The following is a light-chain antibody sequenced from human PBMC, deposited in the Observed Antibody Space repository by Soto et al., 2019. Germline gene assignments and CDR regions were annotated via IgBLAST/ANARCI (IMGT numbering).Light chain of an antibody. Sequence: QSVLTQPASVSGSPGQSITISCTGTSGDVGGYNYVSWYQQHPGKAPKLMIFDVSNRPSGVSNRFSGSKSGNTASLTISGLQPEDEADYYCSSYIGNSLGIFGAGTKLTVL. CDR1: SGDVGGYNY. CDR2: DVS. J-gene: IGLJ1*01. CDR3: SSYIGNSLGI. V-gene: IGLV2-14*01.